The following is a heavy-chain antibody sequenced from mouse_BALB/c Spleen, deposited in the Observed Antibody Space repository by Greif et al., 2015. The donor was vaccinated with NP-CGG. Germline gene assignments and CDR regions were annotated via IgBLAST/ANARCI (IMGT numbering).Heavy chain of an antibody. CDR3: ARSGSYAMDY. D-gene: IGHD3-2*02. CDR1: GYTFTSYW. J-gene: IGHJ4*01. Sequence: LVESGAELVKPGASVKLSCKTSGYTFTSYWIQWVKQRPGQGLGWIGEIFPGTGTTYYNEKFKGKATLTIDTSSSTAFMQLSSRTSEDSAVYFCARSGSYAMDYWGQGSSVTVSS. V-gene: IGHV1S132*01. CDR2: IFPGTGTT.